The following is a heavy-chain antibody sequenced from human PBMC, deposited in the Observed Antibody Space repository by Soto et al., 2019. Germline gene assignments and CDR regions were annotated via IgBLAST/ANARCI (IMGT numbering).Heavy chain of an antibody. V-gene: IGHV1-3*01. J-gene: IGHJ6*03. CDR3: AIAPLHNIQLLRIYYYMDV. CDR2: INGGNGDT. D-gene: IGHD4-4*01. Sequence: QVQLVQSGAELKKPGASVKVSCKASGYTFTSYSIHWVSQAPGQGPEWMGWINGGNGDTKSAEKFQGRVTIIRDTSATTPHMELRSLTFEDTAVYYCAIAPLHNIQLLRIYYYMDVWGKGTKVTVSS. CDR1: GYTFTSYS.